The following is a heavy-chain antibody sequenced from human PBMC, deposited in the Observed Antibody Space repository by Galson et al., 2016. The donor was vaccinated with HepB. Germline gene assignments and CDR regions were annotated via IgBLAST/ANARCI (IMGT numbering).Heavy chain of an antibody. CDR3: ATFNEGYNFSSFNF. Sequence: SVKVSCKASGGTFINYAISWVRQTPGQGLEWMGGIIHLFGTTTHIQKFQGTPTITADKSTSTAYMELSSLTSEDTAVYYCATFNEGYNFSSFNFWGQGTLVTVSS. D-gene: IGHD5-24*01. V-gene: IGHV1-69*06. J-gene: IGHJ4*02. CDR1: GGTFINYA. CDR2: IIHLFGTT.